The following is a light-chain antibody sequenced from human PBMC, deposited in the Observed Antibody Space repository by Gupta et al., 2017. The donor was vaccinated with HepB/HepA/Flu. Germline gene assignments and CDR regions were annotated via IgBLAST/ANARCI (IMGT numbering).Light chain of an antibody. CDR2: GNN. CDR3: QSFDNSLRGTV. CDR1: SSNIGAGNH. Sequence: QSVLTQPPPVSGAPAQKITISCTGSSSNIGAGNHVHWYQQLPGAAPKVLIYGNNNRPSEVPDRFSGSTSDTTASLAITGLQAEDEADYYCQSFDNSLRGTVFGGGTKVAGL. V-gene: IGLV1-40*01. J-gene: IGLJ1*01.